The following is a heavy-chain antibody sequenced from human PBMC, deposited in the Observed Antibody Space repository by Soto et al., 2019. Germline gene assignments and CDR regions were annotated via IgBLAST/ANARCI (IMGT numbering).Heavy chain of an antibody. CDR3: AREYYGSGTYGYYGMDV. CDR2: IITITGPA. V-gene: IGHV1-69*13. D-gene: IGHD3-10*01. CDR1: GSTISSYV. Sequence: SVKVSCKASGSTISSYVISWVRQAPGQSLEWMGGIITITGPANYAQKFQGRVTITADEATSTAYMELSSLRSEDTAVYYCAREYYGSGTYGYYGMDVWGQGTTVTVSS. J-gene: IGHJ6*02.